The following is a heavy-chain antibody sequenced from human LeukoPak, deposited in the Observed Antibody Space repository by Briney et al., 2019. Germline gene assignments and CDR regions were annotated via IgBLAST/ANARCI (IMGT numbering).Heavy chain of an antibody. CDR1: GASINGYF. CDR3: ARDRRGSFYTFDL. V-gene: IGHV4-59*01. J-gene: IGHJ3*01. D-gene: IGHD1-26*01. CDR2: VYHTGAT. Sequence: PAETLSLTCSVSGASINGYFWNWVRQTPEKRLEWIGYVYHTGATTSNPTLKSRVSITIDTSKSQIFLTMTSVTAADSALYYCARDRRGSFYTFDLWGPGTIVSVS.